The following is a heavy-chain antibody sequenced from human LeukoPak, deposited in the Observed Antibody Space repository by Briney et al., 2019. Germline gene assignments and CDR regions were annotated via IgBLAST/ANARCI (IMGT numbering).Heavy chain of an antibody. CDR1: GGSISSYY. V-gene: IGHV4-59*01. J-gene: IGHJ6*03. Sequence: SETLSLTCTVSGGSISSYYWSWIRQPPGKGLEWIGYIYYSGSTNYNPSLESRVTISVDTSKNQFSLKLSSVTAADTAVYYCARGLQNYGDAQGPFDYYYYMDVWGKGTTVTVSS. D-gene: IGHD4-17*01. CDR3: ARGLQNYGDAQGPFDYYYYMDV. CDR2: IYYSGST.